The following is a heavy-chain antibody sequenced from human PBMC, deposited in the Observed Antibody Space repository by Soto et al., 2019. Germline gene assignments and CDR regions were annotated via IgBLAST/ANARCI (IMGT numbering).Heavy chain of an antibody. V-gene: IGHV5-51*01. J-gene: IGHJ6*02. CDR2: IYPGDSDT. D-gene: IGHD3-22*01. CDR1: GYSFTSYW. Sequence: GESLKISCKGSGYSFTSYWIGWVRQMPGKGLEWMGIIYPGDSDTRYSPSFQGQVTISADKSISTAYLQWSSLKASDTAMYYCARHKGGSGYYDSSGYYYPSDVWGQGXTVTVSS. CDR3: ARHKGGSGYYDSSGYYYPSDV.